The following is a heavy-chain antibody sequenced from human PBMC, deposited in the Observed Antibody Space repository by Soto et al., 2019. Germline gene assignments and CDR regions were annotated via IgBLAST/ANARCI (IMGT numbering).Heavy chain of an antibody. CDR3: AKVQGSADYYYYGMDV. CDR1: GVTVRSNH. J-gene: IGHJ6*02. V-gene: IGHV3-66*01. Sequence: GGSLRLSCAASGVTVRSNHMSWVRQAPGKGLECVSVFYSGGSTYYADSVKGRFTISRDNSKNTLYLQMSSLRTEDTAVYYCAKVQGSADYYYYGMDVWGQGTTVTVSS. CDR2: FYSGGST.